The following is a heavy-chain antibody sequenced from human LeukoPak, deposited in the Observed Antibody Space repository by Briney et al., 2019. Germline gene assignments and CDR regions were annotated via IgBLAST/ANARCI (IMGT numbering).Heavy chain of an antibody. J-gene: IGHJ4*02. CDR1: GFTFSRYA. D-gene: IGHD6-13*01. CDR3: ARRSYSSPHKY. Sequence: PGGSLRLSCEVSGFTFSRYAMIWVRQAPGKGLEWIGEINHSGSTNYNPSLKSRVTISVDTSKNQFSLKLSSVTAADTAVYYCARRSYSSPHKYWGQGTLVTVSS. V-gene: IGHV4-34*01. CDR2: INHSGST.